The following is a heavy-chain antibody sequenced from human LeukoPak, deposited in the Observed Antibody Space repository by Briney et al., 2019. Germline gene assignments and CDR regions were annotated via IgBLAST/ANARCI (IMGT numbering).Heavy chain of an antibody. Sequence: HPGGSLRLSCAASGFTFSSYAMSWVRQAPGKGLEWVSVFGGSGGSTYYADSVKGRFTISRDNAKNTLYLQMNSLRAEDTAVYYCATDQSIAGPTTADYWGQGTLVTVSS. V-gene: IGHV3-23*01. CDR3: ATDQSIAGPTTADY. CDR2: FGGSGGST. CDR1: GFTFSSYA. J-gene: IGHJ4*02. D-gene: IGHD1-26*01.